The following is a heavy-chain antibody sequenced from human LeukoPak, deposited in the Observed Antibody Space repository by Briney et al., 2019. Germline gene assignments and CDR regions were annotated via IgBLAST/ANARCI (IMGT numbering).Heavy chain of an antibody. CDR3: ARARRGYCSGGGCLRAFDI. CDR1: GGSISSYY. D-gene: IGHD2-15*01. CDR2: IYTSGGT. V-gene: IGHV4-4*07. J-gene: IGHJ3*02. Sequence: SETLSLTCTVSGGSISSYYWSWIRQPAGKGLEWIGRIYTSGGTNYNPSLKSRVTMSVDTSKNQFSLKLSSVTAADTAVYYCARARRGYCSGGGCLRAFDIWGQGTMVTVSS.